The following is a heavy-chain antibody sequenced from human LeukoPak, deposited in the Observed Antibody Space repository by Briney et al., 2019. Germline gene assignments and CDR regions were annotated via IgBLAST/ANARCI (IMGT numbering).Heavy chain of an antibody. J-gene: IGHJ4*02. Sequence: SETLSLTCTVSGGSISSDSYYWGWIRQSPGKGLEWIGSVYYTGDTYYNPSLKGRVTISVDTSRNQFSLRLTSMTAAYSSVYHCASLMVVAGRPYLDSWGQGSLVTVSS. CDR1: GGSISSDSYY. V-gene: IGHV4-39*01. CDR2: VYYTGDT. CDR3: ASLMVVAGRPYLDS. D-gene: IGHD6-19*01.